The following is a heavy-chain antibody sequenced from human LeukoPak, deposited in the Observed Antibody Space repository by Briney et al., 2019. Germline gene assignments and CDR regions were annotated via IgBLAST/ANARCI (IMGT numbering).Heavy chain of an antibody. CDR3: ARDRRLRYWRAFDI. V-gene: IGHV3-7*01. D-gene: IGHD3-3*01. CDR2: IKQDGSEK. CDR1: GFTFSSYW. J-gene: IGHJ3*02. Sequence: GGSLRLSCAASGFTFSSYWMSWVREAPGKGLEWVANIKQDGSEKYYVDSVKGRFTISRDNAKNSLYLQMNSLRAEDTAVYYCARDRRLRYWRAFDIWGQGTMVTVSS.